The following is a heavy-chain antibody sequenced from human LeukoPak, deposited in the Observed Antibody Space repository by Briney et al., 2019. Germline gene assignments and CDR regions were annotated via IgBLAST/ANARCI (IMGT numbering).Heavy chain of an antibody. D-gene: IGHD2-8*01. CDR1: GYPFSIYG. CDR3: AKMVRLFFYS. V-gene: IGHV3-23*01. CDR2: ITGNSGNT. Sequence: GGPLRLPCRPSGYPFSIYGMSWVRQAPGKGLEWVSTITGNSGNTYHADYVKGRFTISRDNSKNTLYVQMNSLRAEDTAVYYCAKMVRLFFYSWGQGTLVTVS. J-gene: IGHJ4*02.